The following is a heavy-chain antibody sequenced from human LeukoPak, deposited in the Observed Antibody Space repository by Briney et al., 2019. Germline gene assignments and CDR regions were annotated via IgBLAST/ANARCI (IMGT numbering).Heavy chain of an antibody. CDR3: AKDWANMVRGADH. J-gene: IGHJ5*02. Sequence: GGSLRLSCAASGFTFNTYAMSWVRQAPGKGLEWGSGISGIGGSTYYTDSVKGRFTISRDNSQNTLYLQMDSLRVEDTAVYYCAKDWANMVRGADHWGQGTRVTVSS. D-gene: IGHD3-10*01. CDR1: GFTFNTYA. CDR2: ISGIGGST. V-gene: IGHV3-23*01.